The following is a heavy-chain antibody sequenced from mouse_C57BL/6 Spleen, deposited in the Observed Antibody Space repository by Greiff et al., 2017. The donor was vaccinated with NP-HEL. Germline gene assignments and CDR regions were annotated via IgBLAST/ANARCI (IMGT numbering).Heavy chain of an antibody. J-gene: IGHJ2*01. CDR1: GFNFKNTY. CDR2: IDPANGNT. CDR3: ASRPDRDY. V-gene: IGHV14-3*01. Sequence: VQLKQSVAELVRPGASVKLSCTASGFNFKNTYMHWVKQRPEQGLEWIGRIDPANGNTKYAPKFQGKATITADTSSNTAYLQLSSLTSEDTAIYYCASRPDRDYWGQGTTLTVSS.